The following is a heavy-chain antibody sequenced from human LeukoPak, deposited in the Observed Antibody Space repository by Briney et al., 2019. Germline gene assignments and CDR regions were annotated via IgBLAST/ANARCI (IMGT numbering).Heavy chain of an antibody. D-gene: IGHD4-17*01. CDR2: MNPNSGNT. CDR1: GYTFTSYD. V-gene: IGHV1-8*01. Sequence: ASVKVSCKASGYTFTSYDINWVRQATGQGLEWMGWMNPNSGNTGYAQKFQGRVTMTRNTSISTAYMELSSLRSEDTAVYYCAIATVTTFYYFDYWGQGTLVTVSS. J-gene: IGHJ4*02. CDR3: AIATVTTFYYFDY.